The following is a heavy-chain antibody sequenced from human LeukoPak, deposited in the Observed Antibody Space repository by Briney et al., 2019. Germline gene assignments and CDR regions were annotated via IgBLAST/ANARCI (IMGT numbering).Heavy chain of an antibody. CDR1: GFTFSSYW. J-gene: IGHJ4*02. V-gene: IGHV3-7*01. D-gene: IGHD3-3*01. CDR2: IKQDGSEK. CDR3: ANNYDFWSGYYPFDY. Sequence: GGSLRLSCAASGFTFSSYWMSWVRQAPGKGLEWVDNIKQDGSEKYYVDSVKGRFTISRDNAKNSLYLQMNSLRAEDTAVYYCANNYDFWSGYYPFDYWGQGTLVTVSS.